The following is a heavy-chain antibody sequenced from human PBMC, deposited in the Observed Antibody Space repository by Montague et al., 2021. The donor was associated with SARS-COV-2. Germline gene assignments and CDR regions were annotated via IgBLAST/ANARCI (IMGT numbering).Heavy chain of an antibody. J-gene: IGHJ6*03. CDR3: ARVSSSWSQDYYYYVDA. CDR2: IDWDDDK. V-gene: IGHV2-70*11. CDR1: GFSLSTSGMC. D-gene: IGHD6-13*01. Sequence: PALVKPTQTLTLTCTFSGFSLSTSGMCVSWIRQPPGRALEWLARIDWDDDKYYSTSLKTRLTISKDTSKNQVVLTMTNMDPVDTATYYCARVSSSWSQDYYYYVDAWGKGTTVTV.